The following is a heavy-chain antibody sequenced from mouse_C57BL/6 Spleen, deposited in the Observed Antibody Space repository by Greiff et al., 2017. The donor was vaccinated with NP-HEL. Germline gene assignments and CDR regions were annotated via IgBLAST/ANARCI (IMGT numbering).Heavy chain of an antibody. CDR1: GFSLSTFGMG. CDR2: IWWDDDK. J-gene: IGHJ1*03. Sequence: ESGPGILQPSQTLSLTCSFSGFSLSTFGMGVGWIRQPSGKGLEWLAHIWWDDDKYYDPALKSRLTISKDTSKNQVFLKIANVDTADTATYYCARLLLRSGYFDVWVTGTTVTVSS. D-gene: IGHD1-1*01. CDR3: ARLLLRSGYFDV. V-gene: IGHV8-8*01.